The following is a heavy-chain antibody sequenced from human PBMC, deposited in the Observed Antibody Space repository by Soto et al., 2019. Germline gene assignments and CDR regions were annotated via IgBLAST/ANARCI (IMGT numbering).Heavy chain of an antibody. D-gene: IGHD4-4*01. Sequence: QVQLVQSGAEVKKPGASVMLSCKASGYIFTSYYIHWVRQAPGQGLEYMGIIYPSGGHTSYAQKFQGRLTMTRDTSTSTVYMDLSSLRSEDTAVYYCARDLPNSCYFDNWGQGTLVTVSS. CDR2: IYPSGGHT. CDR3: ARDLPNSCYFDN. V-gene: IGHV1-46*01. CDR1: GYIFTSYY. J-gene: IGHJ4*02.